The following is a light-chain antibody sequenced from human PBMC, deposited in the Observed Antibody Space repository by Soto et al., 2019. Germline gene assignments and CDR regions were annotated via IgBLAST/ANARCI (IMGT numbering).Light chain of an antibody. CDR2: DVS. Sequence: QSALTQPRSVSGSPGQSVTISCTGTSSDVGGYNYVSWYQQHPGKAPKLMIYDVSKRPSGVPDRFSGSKSGNTASLTISGLHAEDDADYYCCSYAGSYWVFGGGTQLTIL. V-gene: IGLV2-11*01. CDR3: CSYAGSYWV. CDR1: SSDVGGYNY. J-gene: IGLJ3*02.